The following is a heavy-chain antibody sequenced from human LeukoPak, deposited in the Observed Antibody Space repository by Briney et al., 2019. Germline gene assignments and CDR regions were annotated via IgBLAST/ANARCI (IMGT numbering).Heavy chain of an antibody. V-gene: IGHV3-53*01. D-gene: IGHD3-22*01. CDR2: IHSDGSS. Sequence: QPGGSLRLSCAASEFPVSSNYMSWVRQAPGKGLEWVSVIHSDGSSYYADSVKDRFTISRDTSKNTLYLQMNSLRAEDTAVYYCARDRGLDYDRTVDYWGQGTLVTVSS. CDR3: ARDRGLDYDRTVDY. CDR1: EFPVSSNY. J-gene: IGHJ4*02.